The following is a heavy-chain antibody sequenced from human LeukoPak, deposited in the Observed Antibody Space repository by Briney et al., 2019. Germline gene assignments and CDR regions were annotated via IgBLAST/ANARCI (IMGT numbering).Heavy chain of an antibody. V-gene: IGHV4-59*01. J-gene: IGHJ4*02. CDR2: VYYSGRA. D-gene: IGHD1-1*01. Sequence: SETLSLTCIVSGDYIRSFYWSWIRQPPGETLEWVGYVYYSGRANYNPSLKDRASMSVETSKNQLSLRLNSVTAADTAIYYCTRERGGHRTGQFDQWGQGILVTASS. CDR3: TRERGGHRTGQFDQ. CDR1: GDYIRSFY.